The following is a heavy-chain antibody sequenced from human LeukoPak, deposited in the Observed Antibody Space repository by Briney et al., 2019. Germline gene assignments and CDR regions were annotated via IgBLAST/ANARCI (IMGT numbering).Heavy chain of an antibody. V-gene: IGHV3-7*01. D-gene: IGHD3-3*01. CDR3: ASGYDFWSGYFGLDY. CDR1: GFTFSSYW. Sequence: GGSLRLSCAASGFTFSSYWMSWVRQAPGKGLEWVANIKQDGSEKYYVDSVKGRFTISRDNPKNSLYLQMNSLRAEDTAVYYCASGYDFWSGYFGLDYWGQGTLVTVSS. J-gene: IGHJ4*02. CDR2: IKQDGSEK.